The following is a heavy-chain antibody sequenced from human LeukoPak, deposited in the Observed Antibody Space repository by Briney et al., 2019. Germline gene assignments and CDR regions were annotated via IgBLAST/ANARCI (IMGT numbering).Heavy chain of an antibody. Sequence: SETLSLTCTVSGGSISSFYWSWIRQPPGKGLEWIGYIYYSGSINYNPSLKSRVTISVDTSKNQFSLKLRSVTAADTAVYYCARYSGSYSGFDYWGQGTLVTVSS. CDR3: ARYSGSYSGFDY. V-gene: IGHV4-59*08. CDR2: IYYSGSI. CDR1: GGSISSFY. D-gene: IGHD1-26*01. J-gene: IGHJ4*02.